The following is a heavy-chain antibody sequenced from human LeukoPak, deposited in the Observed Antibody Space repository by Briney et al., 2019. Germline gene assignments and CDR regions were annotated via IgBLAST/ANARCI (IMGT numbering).Heavy chain of an antibody. V-gene: IGHV3-7*01. CDR1: GFTFSTYW. CDR2: IKQDGSEK. Sequence: GGSLRLSCAASGFTFSTYWMSWVRQAPGKGLEWVANIKQDGSEKYYVDSVKGRFTISRDNAKNSLYLQMNSLRAEDTAVYYCARDAAAGQGEFDYWGQGLLVTVSS. D-gene: IGHD6-13*01. J-gene: IGHJ4*02. CDR3: ARDAAAGQGEFDY.